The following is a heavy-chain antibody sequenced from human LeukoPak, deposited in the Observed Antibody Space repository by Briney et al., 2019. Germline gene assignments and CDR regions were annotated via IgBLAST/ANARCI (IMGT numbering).Heavy chain of an antibody. V-gene: IGHV1-69*13. CDR2: IIPIFGTA. CDR1: GGTFSSYA. CDR3: ARDRTGSGSDAFDI. Sequence: ASVKASCKASGGTFSSYAISWVRQAPGQGLEWMGGIIPIFGTANYAQKFQGRVTITADESTSTAYMELSSLRSEDTAVYYCARDRTGSGSDAFDIWGQGTMVTVSS. D-gene: IGHD3-22*01. J-gene: IGHJ3*02.